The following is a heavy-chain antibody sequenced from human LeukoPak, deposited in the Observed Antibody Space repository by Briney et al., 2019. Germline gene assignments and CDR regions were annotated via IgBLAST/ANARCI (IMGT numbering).Heavy chain of an antibody. J-gene: IGHJ5*02. V-gene: IGHV3-21*01. D-gene: IGHD5-18*01. Sequence: GGSLRLSCAASGFNFSSYSMNWVRQAPGKGLEWVSSISSSSSYIYYADSVKGRFTISRDNAKNSLYLQMNSLRAEDTAVYYCARDLGYPNWFDPWGQGTLVTVSS. CDR2: ISSSSSYI. CDR1: GFNFSSYS. CDR3: ARDLGYPNWFDP.